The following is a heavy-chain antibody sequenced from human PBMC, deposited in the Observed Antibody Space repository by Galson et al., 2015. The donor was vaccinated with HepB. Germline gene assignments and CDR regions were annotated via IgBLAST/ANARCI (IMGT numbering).Heavy chain of an antibody. J-gene: IGHJ3*02. CDR2: ISGSGGST. Sequence: SLRLSCAASGFTFSSYAMSWVRQAPGKGLEWVSAISGSGGSTYYADSVKGRFTISRDNSKNTLYLQMNSLRAEDTAVYYCAKDLLPDLPNYYDTLDAFDIWGQGTMVTVSS. CDR1: GFTFSSYA. D-gene: IGHD3-22*01. CDR3: AKDLLPDLPNYYDTLDAFDI. V-gene: IGHV3-23*01.